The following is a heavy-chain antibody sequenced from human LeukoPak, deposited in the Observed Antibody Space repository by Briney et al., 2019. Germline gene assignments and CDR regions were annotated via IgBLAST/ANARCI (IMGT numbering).Heavy chain of an antibody. V-gene: IGHV4-39*07. CDR3: ARSSSTGAECKFDS. CDR2: IYYSGST. J-gene: IGHJ4*02. CDR1: GGSISSSSYY. Sequence: SETLSLTCTVSGGSISSSSYYWGWIRQPPGKGLEWIGSIYYSGSTYYNPSPKSRVTISVDTSKNQFSLKLRSVTAADTAVYYCARSSSTGAECKFDSGGQGPRVPVPS. D-gene: IGHD6-13*01.